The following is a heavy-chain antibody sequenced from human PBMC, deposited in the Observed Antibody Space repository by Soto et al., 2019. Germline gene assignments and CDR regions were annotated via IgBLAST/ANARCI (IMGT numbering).Heavy chain of an antibody. CDR2: ISAYNGNT. CDR3: ARDRQRIAARAEYFQH. Sequence: ASVKVSCKASGYTFTSYGISWVRQAPGQGLEWMGWISAYNGNTNYAQKLQGRVTMTTDTSTSTAYMELQSLRSDDTAVYYCARDRQRIAARAEYFQHWGQGTLVTVSS. D-gene: IGHD6-6*01. J-gene: IGHJ1*01. V-gene: IGHV1-18*01. CDR1: GYTFTSYG.